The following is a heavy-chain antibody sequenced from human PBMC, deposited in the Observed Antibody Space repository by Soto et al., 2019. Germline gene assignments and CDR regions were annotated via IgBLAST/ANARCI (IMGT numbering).Heavy chain of an antibody. D-gene: IGHD2-8*02. J-gene: IGHJ4*02. CDR1: GGSCSGYY. V-gene: IGHV4-34*01. Sequence: PSETRSRTCAVDGGSCSGYYWTWIRQPPGTGLEWIGEINHSGSTNYNPSLKSRVTISVDTSKNQFSLKLTSVTAADTAVYYCARDKITGLFDYWGQGTLVTVSS. CDR3: ARDKITGLFDY. CDR2: INHSGST.